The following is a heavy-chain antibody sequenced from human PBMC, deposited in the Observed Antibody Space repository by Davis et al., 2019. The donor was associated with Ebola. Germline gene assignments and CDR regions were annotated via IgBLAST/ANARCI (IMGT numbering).Heavy chain of an antibody. CDR2: INSDGSST. J-gene: IGHJ3*02. D-gene: IGHD1-26*01. Sequence: PGGSLRLSCAASGFTFSSYWMHWVRQAPGKGLVWVSRINSDGSSTSYADSVKGRFTISRDNAKNTLYLQMNSLRAEDTAVYYCARARPYSGSYWWTNDAFDIWGQGTMVTVSS. CDR1: GFTFSSYW. V-gene: IGHV3-74*01. CDR3: ARARPYSGSYWWTNDAFDI.